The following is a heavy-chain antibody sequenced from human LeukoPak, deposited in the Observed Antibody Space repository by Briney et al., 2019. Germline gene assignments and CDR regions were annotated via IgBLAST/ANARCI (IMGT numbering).Heavy chain of an antibody. CDR3: AKAGGYYGSGSFLDY. CDR2: IYHSGST. CDR1: RYDINSVYY. Sequence: SETLSLTCTVSRYDINSVYYWGWIRQPPGKGLEWIGSIYHSGSTYYNASLKSRVTISMDTSRDKFSLNLNSVTAADTAVYYCAKAGGYYGSGSFLDYWGQGLLVTVSS. D-gene: IGHD3-10*01. V-gene: IGHV4-38-2*02. J-gene: IGHJ4*02.